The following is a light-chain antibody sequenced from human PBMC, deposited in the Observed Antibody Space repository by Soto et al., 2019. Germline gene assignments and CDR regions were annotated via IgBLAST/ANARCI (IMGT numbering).Light chain of an antibody. J-gene: IGKJ1*01. CDR3: QQRSNWPRT. V-gene: IGKV3-11*01. CDR2: DAP. CDR1: QSVSSY. Sequence: EIVFTQSPATLSLSPGERATLSCRASQSVSSYLAWYQQKPGQAPRLLIYDAPNRATGIPARFSGSGSGTDFTLTISSLEPEDFAVYYCQQRSNWPRTFGQGTKVDI.